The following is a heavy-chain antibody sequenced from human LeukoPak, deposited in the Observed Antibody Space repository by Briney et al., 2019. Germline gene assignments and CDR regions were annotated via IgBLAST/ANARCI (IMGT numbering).Heavy chain of an antibody. D-gene: IGHD3-10*01. CDR3: ARDKLLWFGEFNNWFDP. Sequence: SETLSLTCTVSGGSISSYYWSWIRQPAGKGLEWIGRIYTSGSTNYNPSLKSRVTMSVDTSKNQFSLKLSSVTAADTAVYYCARDKLLWFGEFNNWFDPWGQGTLATVSS. J-gene: IGHJ5*02. CDR1: GGSISSYY. V-gene: IGHV4-4*07. CDR2: IYTSGST.